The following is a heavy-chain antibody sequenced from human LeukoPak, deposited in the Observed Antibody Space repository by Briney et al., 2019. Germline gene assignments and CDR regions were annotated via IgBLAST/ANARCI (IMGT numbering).Heavy chain of an antibody. CDR3: ARDFGGSYSDAFDI. Sequence: PSETLSLTCTVSGGSISSYYWNWIRQPPGKGLEWIGYIYYSGSTNYNPSLKSLVTISVDTSKNQFSLKLSSVTAADTAVYYCARDFGGSYSDAFDIWGQGTMVTVSS. J-gene: IGHJ3*02. V-gene: IGHV4-59*01. D-gene: IGHD1-26*01. CDR2: IYYSGST. CDR1: GGSISSYY.